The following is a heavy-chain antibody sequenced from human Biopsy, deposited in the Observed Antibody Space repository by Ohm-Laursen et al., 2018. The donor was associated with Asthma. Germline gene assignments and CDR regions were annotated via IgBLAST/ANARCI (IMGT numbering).Heavy chain of an antibody. CDR3: VKDIRLQLWGFDS. CDR2: ISYDGGNK. D-gene: IGHD6-13*01. V-gene: IGHV3-30*18. J-gene: IGHJ4*02. Sequence: SLRLSCAASGFTFSIYDIHWVRQAPGKGLEWVAVISYDGGNKFYGDSVKGRFTISRDNAKNSLYLQMNSLRGADTALYYCVKDIRLQLWGFDSWGQGTLVTVSS. CDR1: GFTFSIYD.